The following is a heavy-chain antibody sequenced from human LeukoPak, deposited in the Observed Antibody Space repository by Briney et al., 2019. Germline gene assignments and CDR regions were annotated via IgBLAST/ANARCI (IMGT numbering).Heavy chain of an antibody. CDR2: IFPGDSDA. CDR1: GYTFTTYW. D-gene: IGHD1-26*01. V-gene: IGHV5-51*01. CDR3: AKGSGSYYLTPFDY. Sequence: GESLKISCKTSGYTFTTYWIGWVRQMPGKGLEWMGIIFPGDSDARYSPSFQGQVTISADKSINTAYLQWSSLKASDTAMYYCAKGSGSYYLTPFDYWGQGTLVTVSS. J-gene: IGHJ4*02.